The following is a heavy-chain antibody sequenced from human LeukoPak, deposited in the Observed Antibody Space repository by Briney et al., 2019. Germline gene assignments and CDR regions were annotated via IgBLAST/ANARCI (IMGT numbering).Heavy chain of an antibody. J-gene: IGHJ4*02. Sequence: ASVRVSCKASGYSFTSYGISWVRQAPGQGLEWMGWISAYNSNTNYAQNLQGRVTMTTDTSTSTVYLDLRSLRSDDTAVYYCARAAGGGYFDFWGQGTLVTVSS. CDR3: ARAAGGGYFDF. D-gene: IGHD6-13*01. V-gene: IGHV1-18*01. CDR1: GYSFTSYG. CDR2: ISAYNSNT.